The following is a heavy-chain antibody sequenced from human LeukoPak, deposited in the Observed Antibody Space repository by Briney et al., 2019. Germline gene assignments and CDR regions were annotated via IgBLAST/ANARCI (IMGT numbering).Heavy chain of an antibody. D-gene: IGHD6-19*01. CDR1: GFTFSSYG. Sequence: GGSLRPSCAASGFTFSSYGMHWVRQYPGKGLEWVAVILYDGRNKYYADSVKGRFTISIDNPKNTLYLQMNSLRAEDTAVYYCAKGGSSGWFFVYWGEGTLVTVCS. CDR2: ILYDGRNK. V-gene: IGHV3-30*18. J-gene: IGHJ4*02. CDR3: AKGGSSGWFFVY.